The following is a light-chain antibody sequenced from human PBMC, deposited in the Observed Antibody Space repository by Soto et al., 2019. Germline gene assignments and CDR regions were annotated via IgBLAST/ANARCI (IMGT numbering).Light chain of an antibody. CDR2: EVS. CDR1: SSDVGGYNY. V-gene: IGLV2-14*01. CDR3: SSYTSSSSYV. Sequence: QSALTQPASVSGSPGQSITISCTGTSSDVGGYNYVSWYQQHPGQAPKLMIYEVSNRPSGVSNRFSGSKSGNTASLTISGLQAEDEADYYCSSYTSSSSYVFGTGTKVTVL. J-gene: IGLJ1*01.